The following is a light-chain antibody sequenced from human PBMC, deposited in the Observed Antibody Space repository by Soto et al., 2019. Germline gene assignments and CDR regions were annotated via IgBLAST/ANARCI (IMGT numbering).Light chain of an antibody. CDR3: SSHTSVNTRV. V-gene: IGLV2-14*01. CDR1: SSDVGTYDY. J-gene: IGLJ1*01. Sequence: QSVLTQPASVSGSPGQSIAISCTGTSSDVGTYDYVSWYQQYPDKAPKLIIYEVTQRPSGVSNCFSGSKSGNTASLTISGLQAEDEADYYCSSHTSVNTRVFGTGTKVTVL. CDR2: EVT.